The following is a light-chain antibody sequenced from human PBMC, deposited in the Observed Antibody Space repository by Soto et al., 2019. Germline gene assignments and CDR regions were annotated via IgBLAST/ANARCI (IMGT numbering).Light chain of an antibody. CDR3: QQRSSWPPT. J-gene: IGKJ5*01. V-gene: IGKV3-15*01. Sequence: EIVMTQSPATLSVSPGDGATLSCRASQSISANLAWYQQKPGQTPRLLIYGASTRASGVPAKFSGSGSGTDFTLTISSLEPEDFAVYYCQQRSSWPPTFGQGTRLEIK. CDR1: QSISAN. CDR2: GAS.